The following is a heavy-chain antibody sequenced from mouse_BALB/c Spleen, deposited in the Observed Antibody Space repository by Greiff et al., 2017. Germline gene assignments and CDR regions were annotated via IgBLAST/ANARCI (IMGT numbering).Heavy chain of an antibody. CDR2: IDPANGNT. D-gene: IGHD2-14*01. V-gene: IGHV14-3*02. Sequence: VQLQQSGAELVKPGASVKLSCTASGFTIKDTYMRWVKQRPEQGLEWIGRIDPANGNTKYDPKFQGKATITADTSSNTAYLQLSSLTSEDTAVYYCARSGRYDSWFAYWGQGTLVTVSA. CDR1: GFTIKDTY. CDR3: ARSGRYDSWFAY. J-gene: IGHJ3*01.